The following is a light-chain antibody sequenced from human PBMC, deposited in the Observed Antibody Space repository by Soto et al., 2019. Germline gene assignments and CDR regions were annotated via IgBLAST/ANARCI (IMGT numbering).Light chain of an antibody. J-gene: IGKJ4*01. V-gene: IGKV3D-20*02. CDR1: QSISSSF. CDR3: QQSYSMPRT. CDR2: DAS. Sequence: EIVLTQSPGILSLSPGERASLSCGASQSISSSFLAWYQQKPGQTPRLLIYDASTRATGIPARFSGSGSGTDFTVTISSLQPEDFATYYCQQSYSMPRTFGGGTKVDI.